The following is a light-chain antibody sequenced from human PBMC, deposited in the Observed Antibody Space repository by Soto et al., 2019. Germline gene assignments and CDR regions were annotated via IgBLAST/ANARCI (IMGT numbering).Light chain of an antibody. J-gene: IGKJ1*01. CDR3: QQYGSSRT. V-gene: IGKV3-20*01. CDR1: QSVSSY. Sequence: EKVLTQSPATLSVSPGERATPSCRSSQSVSSYLAWYQHKPGQAPRLLIKGASSRAASSPGRCSGSGSGTDFTLTISRVDPEDCAVYYCQQYGSSRTFGQGTEGEMK. CDR2: GAS.